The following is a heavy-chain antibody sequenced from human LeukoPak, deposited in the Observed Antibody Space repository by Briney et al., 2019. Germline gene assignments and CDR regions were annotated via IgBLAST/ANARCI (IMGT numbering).Heavy chain of an antibody. J-gene: IGHJ4*02. CDR2: ISGSGGST. CDR1: GFTFSSYA. D-gene: IGHD3-22*01. CDR3: AKTLIFYYYDSSGYFDY. Sequence: GGSLRLSCAASGFTFSSYAMSWVRQAPGKGLEWVSAISGSGGSTYYADSVKGRFTISRDNSKNTLYLQMNSLRAEDTAVYCCAKTLIFYYYDSSGYFDYWGQGTLVTVSS. V-gene: IGHV3-23*01.